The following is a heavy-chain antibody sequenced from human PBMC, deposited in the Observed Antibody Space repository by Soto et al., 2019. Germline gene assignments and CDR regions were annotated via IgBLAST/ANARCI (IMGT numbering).Heavy chain of an antibody. CDR2: FNGNGGGT. D-gene: IGHD2-15*01. J-gene: IGHJ5*02. CDR1: GFSFSTYA. V-gene: IGHV3-23*01. Sequence: EVQLLESGGGLVQPGGSLRLACATSGFSFSTYAMTWVRQAPGKGLEWVSTFNGNGGGTYYADSVKGRFTISRDNSKNTLYLQMDSLRAEYTATYYCEKDNSLHWFDPWGQGTLVTVSS. CDR3: EKDNSLHWFDP.